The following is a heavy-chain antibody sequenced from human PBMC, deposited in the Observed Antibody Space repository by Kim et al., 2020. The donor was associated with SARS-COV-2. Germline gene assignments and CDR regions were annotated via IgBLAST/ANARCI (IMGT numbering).Heavy chain of an antibody. CDR1: GFTFSTYA. J-gene: IGHJ4*02. V-gene: IGHV3-23*01. CDR2: ISYSGKTT. Sequence: GGSLRLSCGASGFTFSTYAMAWVRQAPGKGLEWVSHISYSGKTTFYTDSVKGRCAISRDNSNNILYLQMNSLRAEDSAIYYCVKQASLTTFDYWGQGTL. CDR3: VKQASLTTFDY.